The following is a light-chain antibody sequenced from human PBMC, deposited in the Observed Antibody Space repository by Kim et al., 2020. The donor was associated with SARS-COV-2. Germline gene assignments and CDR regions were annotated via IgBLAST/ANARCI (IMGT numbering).Light chain of an antibody. J-gene: IGKJ1*01. Sequence: GTRGAIACRASPTIYNWLAWYQQKPGKAPKLLVYDASSLKDGVPSSFSGSGSGAEFTLTISSLQPDGFATYFCQQYLSSPWTFGQGTKVDI. CDR3: QQYLSSPWT. V-gene: IGKV1-5*01. CDR2: DAS. CDR1: PTIYNW.